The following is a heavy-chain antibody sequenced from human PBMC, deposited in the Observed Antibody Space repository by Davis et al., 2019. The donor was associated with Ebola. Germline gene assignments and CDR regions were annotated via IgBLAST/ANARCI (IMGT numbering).Heavy chain of an antibody. CDR3: AKDTYYYDSSGYFYYYYGMDV. Sequence: GESLKISCVASGFIFNTYGMHWVRQAPGKGLEWVTFIRYDGSNKYYGDSVKGRFTISRDNSKNTLYLQMNSLRTEDTAVYYCAKDTYYYDSSGYFYYYYGMDVWGQGTTVTVSS. V-gene: IGHV3-30*02. J-gene: IGHJ6*02. D-gene: IGHD3-22*01. CDR2: IRYDGSNK. CDR1: GFIFNTYG.